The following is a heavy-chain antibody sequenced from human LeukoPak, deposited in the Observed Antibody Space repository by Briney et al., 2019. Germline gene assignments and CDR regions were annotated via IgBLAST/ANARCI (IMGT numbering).Heavy chain of an antibody. CDR3: ASHKGGYCSGGSCHYYYYMDV. Sequence: GGSLRLSCAASGFTFSSYAMHWVRQAPGKGLEWVAVISYDGSNKYYADSVKGRFTISRDNSKNTLYLQMNSLRAEDTAVYYCASHKGGYCSGGSCHYYYYMDVWGKGTTVTVSS. J-gene: IGHJ6*03. D-gene: IGHD2-15*01. CDR2: ISYDGSNK. CDR1: GFTFSSYA. V-gene: IGHV3-30*04.